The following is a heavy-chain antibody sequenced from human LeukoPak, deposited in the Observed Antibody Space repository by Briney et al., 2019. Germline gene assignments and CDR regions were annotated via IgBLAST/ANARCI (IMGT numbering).Heavy chain of an antibody. Sequence: SGGPLRLSCAASGFTFSCYEMNWVRQAPGKGLGLVSYISSSCSTIYYADSVKGRFTISRDNAQNSLYLQTNSLRAEDTAVYYCARSSGWYLEYWYFDLWGRGTLVTVSS. CDR2: ISSSCSTI. D-gene: IGHD6-19*01. J-gene: IGHJ2*01. CDR3: ARSSGWYLEYWYFDL. V-gene: IGHV3-48*03. CDR1: GFTFSCYE.